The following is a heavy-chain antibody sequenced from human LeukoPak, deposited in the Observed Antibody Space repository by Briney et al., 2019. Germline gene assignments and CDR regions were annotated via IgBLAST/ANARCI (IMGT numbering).Heavy chain of an antibody. J-gene: IGHJ4*02. Sequence: GGSLRLSCAASGFIFDDYGMSWVRQAPGKGLEWVSGINWNGGSTGYADSVKGRFTISRDNAMNSLYVQMNSLRAEDTALYYCARGGYSGSYFAYWGQGTLVTVSS. CDR2: INWNGGST. D-gene: IGHD1-26*01. CDR1: GFIFDDYG. CDR3: ARGGYSGSYFAY. V-gene: IGHV3-20*04.